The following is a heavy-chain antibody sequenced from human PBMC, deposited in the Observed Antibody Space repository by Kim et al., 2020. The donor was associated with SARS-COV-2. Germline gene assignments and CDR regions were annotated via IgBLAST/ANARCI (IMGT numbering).Heavy chain of an antibody. D-gene: IGHD1-26*01. CDR2: ISYDGSNK. V-gene: IGHV3-30*03. CDR1: GFTFSSYG. Sequence: GGSLRHSCAASGFTFSSYGMHWVRQAPGKGLEWVAVISYDGSNKYYADSVKGRFTISRDNSKNTLYLQMNSLRAEDTAVYYCARSASGSYFGAFDIWGQG. CDR3: ARSASGSYFGAFDI. J-gene: IGHJ3*02.